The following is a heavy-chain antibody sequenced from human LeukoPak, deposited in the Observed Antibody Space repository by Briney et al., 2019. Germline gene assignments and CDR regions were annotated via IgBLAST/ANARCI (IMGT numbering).Heavy chain of an antibody. J-gene: IGHJ4*02. CDR3: ARAHYYDSSGYYGRYFDY. Sequence: PGGSLRLSCAASGFTFSSYEMNWVRQAPGKGLEWVSYISSSGSTIYYADSVKGRFTISRDNAKNSLYLQMNSLRAEHTAVYYCARAHYYDSSGYYGRYFDYWGQGTLVTVSS. D-gene: IGHD3-22*01. CDR1: GFTFSSYE. V-gene: IGHV3-48*03. CDR2: ISSSGSTI.